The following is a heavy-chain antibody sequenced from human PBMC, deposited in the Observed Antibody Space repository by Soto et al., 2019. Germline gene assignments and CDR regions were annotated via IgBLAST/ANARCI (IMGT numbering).Heavy chain of an antibody. D-gene: IGHD6-19*01. V-gene: IGHV2-5*02. J-gene: IGHJ4*02. CDR1: GFSFNTRGVG. CDR2: IYWDNDR. Sequence: QITLKESGPSLIKPTQTLALTCTFSGFSFNTRGVGVAWIRQPPGKTLEWLAVIYWDNDRRYSTSLTDRLSINKDMSTKQVVLTMTNVDPVDTGTYYCAHLVPGPLSFAYWGQGALVTVSS. CDR3: AHLVPGPLSFAY.